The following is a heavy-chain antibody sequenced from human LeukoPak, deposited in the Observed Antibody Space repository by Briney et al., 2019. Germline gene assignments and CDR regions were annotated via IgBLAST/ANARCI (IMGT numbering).Heavy chain of an antibody. CDR2: INPNSGGT. J-gene: IGHJ6*02. CDR3: ARADDSSGYYPYYYYGMDV. CDR1: GYTFTGYY. D-gene: IGHD3-22*01. Sequence: ASVKVSCKASGYTFTGYYKHWVRQAPGQGLEWMGWINPNSGGTNYAQKFQGRVTMTRDTSISTAYMELSRLRSDDTAVYYCARADDSSGYYPYYYYGMDVWGQGTTVTVSS. V-gene: IGHV1-2*02.